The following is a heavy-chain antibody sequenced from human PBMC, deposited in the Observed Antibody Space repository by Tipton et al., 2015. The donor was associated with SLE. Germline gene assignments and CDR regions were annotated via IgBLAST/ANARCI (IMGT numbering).Heavy chain of an antibody. CDR3: AMPFWSESFDI. CDR2: ISSSSSYI. Sequence: GSLRLSCAASGFTFSSYSMNWVRQAPGKGLEWVSSISSSSSYIYYADSVKGRFTISRDNAKNSLYLQMNSLRAEDTAVYYCAMPFWSESFDIWGQGTMVSVSS. V-gene: IGHV3-21*01. CDR1: GFTFSSYS. J-gene: IGHJ3*02. D-gene: IGHD3-3*01.